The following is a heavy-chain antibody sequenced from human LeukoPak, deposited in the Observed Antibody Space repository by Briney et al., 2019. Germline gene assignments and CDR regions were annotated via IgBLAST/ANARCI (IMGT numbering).Heavy chain of an antibody. CDR2: IIPIFGTA. V-gene: IGHV1-69*13. J-gene: IGHJ6*02. CDR1: GNSISNYA. CDR3: TTRACHAGGCSSSFYYYYGLHF. Sequence: SVKVSCKASGNSISNYAVSWVRQAPGQGFEWMGGIIPIFGTADYAQKFQGRVTITADQSTSTTYMALSSLKSEDTATYYCTTRACHAGGCSSSFYYYYGLHFWGQGATVSVSS. D-gene: IGHD3-16*01.